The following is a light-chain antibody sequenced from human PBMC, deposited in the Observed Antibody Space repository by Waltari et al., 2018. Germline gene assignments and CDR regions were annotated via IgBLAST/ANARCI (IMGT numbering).Light chain of an antibody. CDR2: DAS. J-gene: IGKJ2*01. CDR1: QSVSSY. V-gene: IGKV3-11*01. Sequence: EIVLTQSPATLSLSPGDTATLSCRASQSVSSYLAWYQQKPGQPPRLLIHDASNRATGVPARVRVSGSGTDFTLTISSLDAEDFAVYFCQQRSNWNPHTFGQGARLEIK. CDR3: QQRSNWNPHT.